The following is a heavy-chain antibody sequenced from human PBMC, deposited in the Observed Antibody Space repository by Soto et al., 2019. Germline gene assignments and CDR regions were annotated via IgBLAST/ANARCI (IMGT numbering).Heavy chain of an antibody. D-gene: IGHD1-1*01. CDR3: ARQWTNWTHYYGMDV. Sequence: GESLKISCXGSGYSFTSYWISWVRQMPGKGLEWMGRIDPSDSYTNYSPSFQGHVTISADKSISTAYLQWSSLKASDTAMYYCARQWTNWTHYYGMDVWGQGTTVTVSS. CDR1: GYSFTSYW. CDR2: IDPSDSYT. J-gene: IGHJ6*02. V-gene: IGHV5-10-1*01.